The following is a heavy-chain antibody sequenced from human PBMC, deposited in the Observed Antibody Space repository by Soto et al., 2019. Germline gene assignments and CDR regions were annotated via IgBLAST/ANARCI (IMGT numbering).Heavy chain of an antibody. J-gene: IGHJ5*02. CDR1: GFSLSTSGMC. D-gene: IGHD2-15*01. CDR3: ARLRQYCSGGSCIDNNWFDP. Sequence: SGPTLVNPTQTLTLTCTFSGFSLSTSGMCVSWIRQPPGKALEWLARIDWDDDKYYSTSLKTRLTISKDTSKNQVVLTMTNMDPVDTATYYCARLRQYCSGGSCIDNNWFDPWGQGTLVTVSS. V-gene: IGHV2-70*11. CDR2: IDWDDDK.